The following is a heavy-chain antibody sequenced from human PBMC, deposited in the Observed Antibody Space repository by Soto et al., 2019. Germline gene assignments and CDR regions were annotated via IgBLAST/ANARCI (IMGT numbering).Heavy chain of an antibody. J-gene: IGHJ6*02. CDR1: GGSFSGYY. Sequence: SETLSLTCAVYGGSFSGYYWSWIRQPPGKGLEWIGEINHSGSTNYNPSLKSRVTISVDTSKNQFSLKLSSVTAADTAVYYCAIASPHYDILTGYNYYYYGMDVWGQGTTVTSP. CDR2: INHSGST. D-gene: IGHD3-9*01. V-gene: IGHV4-34*01. CDR3: AIASPHYDILTGYNYYYYGMDV.